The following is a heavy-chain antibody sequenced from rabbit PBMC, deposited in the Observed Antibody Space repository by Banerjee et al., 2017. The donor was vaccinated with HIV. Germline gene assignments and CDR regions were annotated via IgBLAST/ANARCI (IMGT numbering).Heavy chain of an antibody. J-gene: IGHJ4*01. Sequence: QEQLEASGGDLVKPEGSLTLTCTASGFSFSNKYVMCLVRQAPGKGLEWIACINTSSGNAVYANWAKGLFTISKTSSTTVTLQMTRLTAADTATYFCARDRGGVTGWNFNLWGPGTLVTVS. D-gene: IGHD4-1*01. CDR1: GFSFSNKYV. CDR2: INTSSGNA. CDR3: ARDRGGVTGWNFNL. V-gene: IGHV1S45*01.